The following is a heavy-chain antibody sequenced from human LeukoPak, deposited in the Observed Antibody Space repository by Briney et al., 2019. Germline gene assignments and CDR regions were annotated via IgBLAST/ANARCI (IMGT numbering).Heavy chain of an antibody. Sequence: PSETLSLTCTVSGGSISSGGYYWSWIRQPPGKGLEWIGYIYHSGSTNYNPSLKSRVTISVDRSKNQFSLKLSSVTAADTAVYYCARGLRAIVGATVDAFDIWGQGTMVTVSS. J-gene: IGHJ3*02. CDR1: GGSISSGGYY. V-gene: IGHV4-30-2*01. D-gene: IGHD1-26*01. CDR3: ARGLRAIVGATVDAFDI. CDR2: IYHSGST.